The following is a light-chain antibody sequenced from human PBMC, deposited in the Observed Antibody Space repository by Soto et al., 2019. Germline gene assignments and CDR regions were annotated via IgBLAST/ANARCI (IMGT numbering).Light chain of an antibody. V-gene: IGLV2-23*01. J-gene: IGLJ2*01. CDR2: EDD. Sequence: QSVLTQPASVSGSPGQSITISCTVTSSHIGSSNFVSWYQQLPGKAPKLMIYEDDKRPSGVSNRFSGSKSGNTASLTVSGLQAEDEGDYYCCSYAGQTVFFAGGTKLTVL. CDR1: SSHIGSSNF. CDR3: CSYAGQTVF.